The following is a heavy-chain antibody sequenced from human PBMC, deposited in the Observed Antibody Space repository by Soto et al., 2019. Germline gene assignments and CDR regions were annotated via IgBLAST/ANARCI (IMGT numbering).Heavy chain of an antibody. CDR1: GFTFSSYS. D-gene: IGHD1-26*01. Sequence: EVQLVESGGGLVQPGGSLRLSCAASGFTFSSYSMNWVRQAPGKGLEWVSYISSSSSTIYYADSVKGRFTISRDNAKNALYLQMNSLRSEDTAVYYCAREEGLLNWSDPWGQGTLVTVSS. CDR2: ISSSSSTI. V-gene: IGHV3-48*01. J-gene: IGHJ5*02. CDR3: AREEGLLNWSDP.